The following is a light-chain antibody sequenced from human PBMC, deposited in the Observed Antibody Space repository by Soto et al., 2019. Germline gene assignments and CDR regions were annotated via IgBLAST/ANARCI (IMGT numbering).Light chain of an antibody. V-gene: IGKV3-20*01. CDR1: QSVTGSY. CDR3: QQYGSSPPLT. J-gene: IGKJ5*01. Sequence: EIVLTQSPGTLSLSPGERATLSCRASQSVTGSYLAWYQQKPGQAPRLLIYGASSRATGIPDRFNGSGSGTDLTLTISRLEPEDFAVYYCQQYGSSPPLTVGQGTRLEIK. CDR2: GAS.